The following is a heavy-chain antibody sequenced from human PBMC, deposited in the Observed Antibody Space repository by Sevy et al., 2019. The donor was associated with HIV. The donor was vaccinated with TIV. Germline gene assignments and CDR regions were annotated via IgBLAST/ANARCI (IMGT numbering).Heavy chain of an antibody. CDR1: GGSISSSSYY. D-gene: IGHD3-22*01. J-gene: IGHJ4*02. Sequence: SETLSLTCTVSGGSISSSSYYWGWIRQPPGKGLEWIGSIYYSWSTYYNPSLKSRVTISVDTSKNQFSLRLSSVTAADTAVYYCAREGSYYDSSGYYQHPVYYFDYWGQGTLVTVSS. V-gene: IGHV4-39*02. CDR2: IYYSWST. CDR3: AREGSYYDSSGYYQHPVYYFDY.